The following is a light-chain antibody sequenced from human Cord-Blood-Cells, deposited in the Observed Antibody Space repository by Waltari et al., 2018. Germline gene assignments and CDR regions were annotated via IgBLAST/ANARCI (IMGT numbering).Light chain of an antibody. CDR3: CSYAGSSTYV. J-gene: IGLJ1*01. CDR2: EGS. V-gene: IGLV2-23*01. Sequence: QSALTQPASVSGSPGHSITISCTGTSSDVGSYNLVSWYQQHPGKAPKLMIYEGSKRPSGVSNRFSGSKSGNTASLTFSGLQAEDEADYYCCSYAGSSTYVFGTGTKVTVL. CDR1: SSDVGSYNL.